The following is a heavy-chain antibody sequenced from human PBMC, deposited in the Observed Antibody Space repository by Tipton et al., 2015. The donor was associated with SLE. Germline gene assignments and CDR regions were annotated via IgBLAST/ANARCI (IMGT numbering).Heavy chain of an antibody. CDR2: FYPGGTT. CDR3: ARTNGGGATFFDY. Sequence: TLSLPCTVFGDSISNYYWSWIRQSAGKGLECMGRFYPGGTTSYNPSFKSRVTRSADTSKNQFSLKLNSVTAADTAVYYCARTNGGGATFFDYWGQGVLVTVSS. CDR1: GDSISNYY. V-gene: IGHV4-4*07. J-gene: IGHJ4*02. D-gene: IGHD3-16*01.